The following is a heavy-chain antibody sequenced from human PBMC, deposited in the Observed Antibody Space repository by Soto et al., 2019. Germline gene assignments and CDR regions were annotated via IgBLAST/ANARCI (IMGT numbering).Heavy chain of an antibody. Sequence: GGSLRLSCAASGFTFSNYAMSWVRQAPGKGLEWVSLVSATAGTTYYTESVKGRFTIYRDNSRNTVYLQMNSLRADDTAVYYCAKDRLAGGFDYWGQGTLVTVSS. CDR1: GFTFSNYA. D-gene: IGHD3-16*01. CDR2: VSATAGTT. CDR3: AKDRLAGGFDY. V-gene: IGHV3-23*01. J-gene: IGHJ4*02.